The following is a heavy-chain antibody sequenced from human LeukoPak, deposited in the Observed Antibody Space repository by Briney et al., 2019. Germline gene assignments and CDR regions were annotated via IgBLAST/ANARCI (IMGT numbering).Heavy chain of an antibody. D-gene: IGHD6-6*01. V-gene: IGHV3-74*01. CDR3: LRGKPLGY. Sequence: PGGSLRLSCAVSGFTFSRYWMYWVRQAPGKGLVWDSRINPDGKDITYADSVKGRFTVSRDNANNVLYLQIDSLRADDTAVYYCLRGKPLGYWGQGTLVTVSS. CDR2: INPDGKDI. J-gene: IGHJ4*02. CDR1: GFTFSRYW.